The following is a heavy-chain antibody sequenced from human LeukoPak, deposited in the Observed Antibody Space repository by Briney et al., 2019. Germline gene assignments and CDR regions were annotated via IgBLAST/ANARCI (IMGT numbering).Heavy chain of an antibody. V-gene: IGHV3-30*18. J-gene: IGHJ4*02. CDR2: ISNDGSNQ. CDR3: AKDGFSSSTNCYPNHFDS. D-gene: IGHD2-2*01. Sequence: GGSLRLSCAASGFTFSHYAMHWVRQAPGKGLEWVALISNDGSNQYYADSVKGRFTIPRDNSKNTLDLQMNSLSTEDTAVYYCAKDGFSSSTNCYPNHFDSWGQGTLVTVSS. CDR1: GFTFSHYA.